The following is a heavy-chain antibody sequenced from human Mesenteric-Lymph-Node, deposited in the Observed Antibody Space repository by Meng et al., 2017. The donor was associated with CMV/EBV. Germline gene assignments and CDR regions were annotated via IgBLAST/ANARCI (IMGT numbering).Heavy chain of an antibody. CDR2: IYSGGST. V-gene: IGHV3-53*01. Sequence: GGSLRLSCAASGLTVSSNYMSWVRQAPGKGLEWVSVIYSGGSTYYADSVKGRFTISRDNAKNSLYLQMNSLRAEDTAVYYCARERSDFWSGYPDYWGQGTLVTVSS. J-gene: IGHJ4*02. CDR1: GLTVSSNY. D-gene: IGHD3-3*01. CDR3: ARERSDFWSGYPDY.